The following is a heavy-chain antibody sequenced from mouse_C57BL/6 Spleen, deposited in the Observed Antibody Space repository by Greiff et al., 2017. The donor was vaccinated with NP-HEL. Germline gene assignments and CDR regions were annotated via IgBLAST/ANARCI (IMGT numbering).Heavy chain of an antibody. V-gene: IGHV1-59*01. CDR1: GYTFTSYW. J-gene: IGHJ2*01. Sequence: PGTSVKLSCKASGYTFTSYWMHWVKQRPGQGLEWIGVIDPSDSYTNYNQKFKGKATLTVDTSSSTAYMQLSSLTSEDSAVYYCARGFTTVVEVDYWGQGTTLTVSS. D-gene: IGHD1-1*01. CDR3: ARGFTTVVEVDY. CDR2: IDPSDSYT.